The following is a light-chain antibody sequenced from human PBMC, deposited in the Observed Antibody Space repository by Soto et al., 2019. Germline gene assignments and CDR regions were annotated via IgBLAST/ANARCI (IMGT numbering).Light chain of an antibody. Sequence: EIVLTQSPATLSVSPGERATLSCRASQSVSSSLAWYQQKPGQAPRLLIYGASTRATGIPARFSGSGSGTEFTLTISSLQSEDFAVYYCQQYNNWPPITFGPGTKVDIK. CDR2: GAS. V-gene: IGKV3-15*01. J-gene: IGKJ3*01. CDR1: QSVSSS. CDR3: QQYNNWPPIT.